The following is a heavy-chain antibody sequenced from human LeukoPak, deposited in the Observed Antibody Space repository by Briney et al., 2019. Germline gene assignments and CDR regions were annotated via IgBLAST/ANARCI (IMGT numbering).Heavy chain of an antibody. V-gene: IGHV4-34*01. CDR2: INHSGST. CDR1: GGSFSGYY. J-gene: IGHJ4*02. Sequence: SETLSLTCAVYGGSFSGYYWSWIRQPPGKGLEWIGEINHSGSTNYNPSLKSRVTISVDTSKNQFSLKLSSVTAADTAVYYCARGQGSVDTAMAAVRFDYWGQGTLVTVSS. D-gene: IGHD5-18*01. CDR3: ARGQGSVDTAMAAVRFDY.